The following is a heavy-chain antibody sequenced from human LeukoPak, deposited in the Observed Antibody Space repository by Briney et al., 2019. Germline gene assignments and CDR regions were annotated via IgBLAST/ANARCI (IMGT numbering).Heavy chain of an antibody. Sequence: AGPLRLSCAASGFTVDTDSRTRGPQAPWKELEWVSSMSGSGSSTYYADSVKGRFTISRDNSKNTLYLRMNSLRAEDTALYYRASGLGYRSEYTWGQGT. J-gene: IGHJ4*02. V-gene: IGHV3-23*01. CDR3: ASGLGYRSEYT. D-gene: IGHD6-19*01. CDR1: GFTVDTDS. CDR2: MSGSGSST.